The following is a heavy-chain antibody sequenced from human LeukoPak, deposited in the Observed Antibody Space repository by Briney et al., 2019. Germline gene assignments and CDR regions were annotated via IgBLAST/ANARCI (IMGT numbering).Heavy chain of an antibody. CDR1: GASISSYY. J-gene: IGHJ4*02. CDR3: ARGSYYYGSGSYPFDY. Sequence: KTSETLSLTCTASGASISSYYWSWIRQPAGKGLEWIGRIYTSGSTNYNPSLKSRVTMSVDTSKNQFSLKLSSVTAADTAVYYCARGSYYYGSGSYPFDYWGQGTLVTVSS. D-gene: IGHD3-10*01. V-gene: IGHV4-4*07. CDR2: IYTSGST.